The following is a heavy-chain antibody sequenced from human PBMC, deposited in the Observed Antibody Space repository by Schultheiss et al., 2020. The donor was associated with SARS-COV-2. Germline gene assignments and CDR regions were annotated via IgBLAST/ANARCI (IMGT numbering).Heavy chain of an antibody. CDR3: ARHLPDSSGYYAPFDY. CDR1: GGSISSYY. V-gene: IGHV4-4*07. D-gene: IGHD3-22*01. CDR2: IYTSGST. J-gene: IGHJ4*02. Sequence: GSLRLSCTVSGGSISSYYWSWIRQPAGKGLEWIGRIYTSGSTNYNPSLKSRVTMSVDTSKNQFSLKLSSVTAADTAVYYCARHLPDSSGYYAPFDYWGQGTLVTVSS.